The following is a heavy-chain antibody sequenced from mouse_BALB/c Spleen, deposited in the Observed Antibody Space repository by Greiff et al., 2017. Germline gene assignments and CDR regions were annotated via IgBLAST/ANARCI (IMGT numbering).Heavy chain of an antibody. Sequence: QVQLQQPGAELVKPGTSVKLSCKASGYNFTSYWINWVKLRPGQGLEWIGDIYPGSGSTNYNEKFKSKATLTVDTSSSTAYMQLSSLASEDSALYYCERGGNDWDGWYFDVWGAGTTVTVSS. CDR3: ERGGNDWDGWYFDV. CDR1: GYNFTSYW. CDR2: IYPGSGST. D-gene: IGHD4-1*01. V-gene: IGHV1-55*01. J-gene: IGHJ1*01.